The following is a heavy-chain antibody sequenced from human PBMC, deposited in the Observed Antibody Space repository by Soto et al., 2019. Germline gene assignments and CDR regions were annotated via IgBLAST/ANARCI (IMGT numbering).Heavy chain of an antibody. Sequence: QITLKESGPTLVKPTQTLTLTCTFSGFSLSTSGVGVGWIRQPPGKALEWLALIYWDDDKRYSPSLKSRLTIPKDPTKNQVVLTITNMDPVDTATYYCAHSLIPNWGSRGAFDYWGQGTLVTVSS. J-gene: IGHJ4*02. CDR3: AHSLIPNWGSRGAFDY. CDR2: IYWDDDK. CDR1: GFSLSTSGVG. V-gene: IGHV2-5*02. D-gene: IGHD7-27*01.